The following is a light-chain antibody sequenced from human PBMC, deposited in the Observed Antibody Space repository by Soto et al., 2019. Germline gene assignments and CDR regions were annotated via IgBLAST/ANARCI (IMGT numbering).Light chain of an antibody. Sequence: QSVLTQSPSASGTPGQRVTISCSGSFSNIGSNTVNWYEQLPGTAPKLLIYSNNQRPSGVPDRISGTKSGTSASLAIRGLQSDDEADYYFAAWDDSLNGVVFGGGTKLTVL. CDR2: SNN. CDR3: AAWDDSLNGVV. CDR1: FSNIGSNT. V-gene: IGLV1-44*01. J-gene: IGLJ2*01.